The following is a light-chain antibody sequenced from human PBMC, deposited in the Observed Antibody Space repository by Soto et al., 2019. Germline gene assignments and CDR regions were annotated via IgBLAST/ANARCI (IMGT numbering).Light chain of an antibody. V-gene: IGKV3-11*01. CDR2: DAS. J-gene: IGKJ2*01. CDR1: QSVSSC. CDR3: QQRYNSHRFT. Sequence: EIVLTQSPATLSVSPGDRATLSCRASQSVSSCLAWYQQKPGQAPMLLIYDASNRATGIPARFSGGGSGTDFTNPTSSISPQDFSVYYCQQRYNSHRFTLGQGTKLEIK.